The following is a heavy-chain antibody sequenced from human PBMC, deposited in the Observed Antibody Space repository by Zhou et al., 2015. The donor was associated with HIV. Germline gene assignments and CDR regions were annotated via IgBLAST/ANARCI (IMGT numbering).Heavy chain of an antibody. J-gene: IGHJ4*02. D-gene: IGHD5-18*01. Sequence: QVRLVQSEAVVKKPGSSVKVSCKASGGTFSGSDISWVRQAPGQGLEWMGGIIPMFDIENHAQKFRGRLTITADKSTSTAYMQLSSLRSEDTAVYYCASLTPMAQADYWGQGTLVTVSS. CDR1: GGTFSGSD. CDR2: IIPMFDIE. CDR3: ASLTPMAQADY. V-gene: IGHV1-69*17.